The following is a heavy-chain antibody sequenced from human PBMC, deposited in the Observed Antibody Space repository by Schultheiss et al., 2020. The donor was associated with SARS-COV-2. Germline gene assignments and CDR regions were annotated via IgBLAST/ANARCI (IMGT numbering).Heavy chain of an antibody. CDR3: ASDGGFCSSASCQNRGYFYCMDV. CDR1: GFTFSPYA. Sequence: GGSLRLSCAASGFTFSPYAMHWVRQAPGRGLEWVALISNDGTYKSYADSVKGRFTISRDSSKNTMFLQMNSLRPEDTAVFYCASDGGFCSSASCQNRGYFYCMDVWGRGTTVTVSS. CDR2: ISNDGTYK. J-gene: IGHJ6*03. V-gene: IGHV3-30*04. D-gene: IGHD2-2*01.